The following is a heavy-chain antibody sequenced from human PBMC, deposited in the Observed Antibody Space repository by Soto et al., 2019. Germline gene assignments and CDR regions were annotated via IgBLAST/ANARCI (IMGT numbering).Heavy chain of an antibody. D-gene: IGHD3-16*01. CDR3: AREGDLRSYYYYMDV. Sequence: GGSLRLSCAASGFTFSSYSMNWVRQAPGKGLEWVSSISSSSSYIYYADSVKGRFTISRDNAKNSLYLQMNSLRAEDTAVYYCAREGDLRSYYYYMDVWGKGTTVTAP. V-gene: IGHV3-21*01. J-gene: IGHJ6*03. CDR1: GFTFSSYS. CDR2: ISSSSSYI.